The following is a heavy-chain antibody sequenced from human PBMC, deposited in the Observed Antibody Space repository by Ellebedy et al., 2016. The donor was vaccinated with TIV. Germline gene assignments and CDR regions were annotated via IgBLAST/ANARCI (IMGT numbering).Heavy chain of an antibody. CDR3: AKVDSAAARPLGQNYYYYMDV. CDR1: GFTFSSYA. CDR2: ISGSGGST. Sequence: GESLKISXAASGFTFSSYAMSWVRQAPGKGLEWVSAISGSGGSTYYADSVKGRFTISRDNSKNTLYLQMNSLRAEDTAVYYCAKVDSAAARPLGQNYYYYMDVWGKGTTVTVSS. J-gene: IGHJ6*03. V-gene: IGHV3-23*01. D-gene: IGHD6-13*01.